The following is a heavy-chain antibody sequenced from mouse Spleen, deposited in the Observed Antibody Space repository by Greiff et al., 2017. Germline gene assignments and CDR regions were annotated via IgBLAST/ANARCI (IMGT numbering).Heavy chain of an antibody. J-gene: IGHJ1*01. CDR3: ARGDGNYFDV. Sequence: VKLQESGPELVKPGASVKISCKASGYAFSSSWMNWVKQRPGKGLEWIGRIYPGDGDTNYNGKFKGKATLTADKSSSTAYMQLSSLTSEDSAVYFCARGDGNYFDVWGAGTTVTVSS. CDR1: GYAFSSSW. V-gene: IGHV1-82*01. D-gene: IGHD2-1*01. CDR2: IYPGDGDT.